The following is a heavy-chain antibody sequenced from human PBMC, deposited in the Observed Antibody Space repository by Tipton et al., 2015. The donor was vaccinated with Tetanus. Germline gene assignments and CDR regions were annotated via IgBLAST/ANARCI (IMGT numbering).Heavy chain of an antibody. V-gene: IGHV4-34*01. CDR2: IHPSGST. CDR1: GGSFSEYY. D-gene: IGHD3-9*01. CDR3: ARRGGDFLTGYYDS. J-gene: IGHJ4*02. Sequence: TLSLTCAVYGGSFSEYYWSWVRQPPGKGLEWIGEIHPSGSTNYNPSLKSRVTISVDTSENQLSLKLRSVTAADTAVYYCARRGGDFLTGYYDSWGQGTPVIVSS.